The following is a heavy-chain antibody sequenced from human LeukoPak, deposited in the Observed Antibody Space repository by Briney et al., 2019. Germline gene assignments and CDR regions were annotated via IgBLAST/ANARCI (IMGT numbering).Heavy chain of an antibody. D-gene: IGHD2-15*01. J-gene: IGHJ6*03. CDR2: IYYSGST. CDR3: ARVLNYYYYMDV. CDR1: GGSISSYY. Sequence: SSETLSLTCTVSGGSISSYYWSWLRQPPGKGLEWIGYIYYSGSTNYNPSLKSRVTISVDTSKNQFSLKLSSVTAADTAVYYCARVLNYYYYMDVWGKGTTVTISS. V-gene: IGHV4-59*01.